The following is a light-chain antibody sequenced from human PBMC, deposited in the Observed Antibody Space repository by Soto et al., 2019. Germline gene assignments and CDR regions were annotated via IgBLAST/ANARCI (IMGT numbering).Light chain of an antibody. Sequence: DIQMTQSPSTLSASVGDRVTITCRASQSISSWLAWYQQRPGQAPKLLISKASSLESGVPSRFSGSGSETEFTLTISSLQPDDFATYCCLHYNNYNRRAFGQGTKVEIK. CDR2: KAS. CDR3: LHYNNYNRRA. CDR1: QSISSW. J-gene: IGKJ1*01. V-gene: IGKV1-5*03.